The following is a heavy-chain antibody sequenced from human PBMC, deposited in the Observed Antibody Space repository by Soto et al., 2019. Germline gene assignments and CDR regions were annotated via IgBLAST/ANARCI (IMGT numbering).Heavy chain of an antibody. CDR2: ISAYNGNT. D-gene: IGHD3-10*01. V-gene: IGHV1-18*01. Sequence: QVQLVQSGAEVKKPGASVKVSCKASGYTFTSYGISWVRQAPGXXXXXMXWISAYNGNTNYAQKLQGRVTMTTDTSTSTAYMELXXXRSDXTAVYYCARDMVRGVIAAYYYYYYGMDVWGQGTTVTVSS. CDR3: ARDMVRGVIAAYYYYYYGMDV. CDR1: GYTFTSYG. J-gene: IGHJ6*02.